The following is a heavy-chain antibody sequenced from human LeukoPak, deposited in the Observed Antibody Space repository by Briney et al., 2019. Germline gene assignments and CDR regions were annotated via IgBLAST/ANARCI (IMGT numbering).Heavy chain of an antibody. V-gene: IGHV4-59*08. J-gene: IGHJ4*02. CDR3: ARHGASGSYLYYFDY. Sequence: PSETLSLTCAVYAGSFSGYYWRWIRHTPGKGLEWSGYIYYSGSANYNPSLKSRVTISVDTSKNHFSLKLSSVTAADTAVYFCARHGASGSYLYYFDYWGQGTLVTVSS. CDR2: IYYSGSA. CDR1: AGSFSGYY. D-gene: IGHD1-26*01.